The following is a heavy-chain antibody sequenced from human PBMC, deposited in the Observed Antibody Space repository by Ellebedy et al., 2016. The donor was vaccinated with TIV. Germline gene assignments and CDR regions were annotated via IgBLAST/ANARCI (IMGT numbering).Heavy chain of an antibody. Sequence: PSETLSLTCTVSGGSVSSSTYYWGWVRQPPGKGLEWLGSVHYSGSTYYNPSPGSRVTISADTSKNQFSLNLTSVTAADTAVYYCVRGLGYCTNGVCRMDVWGQGTTVTVSS. D-gene: IGHD2-8*01. CDR3: VRGLGYCTNGVCRMDV. CDR1: GGSVSSSTYY. J-gene: IGHJ6*02. V-gene: IGHV4-39*07. CDR2: VHYSGST.